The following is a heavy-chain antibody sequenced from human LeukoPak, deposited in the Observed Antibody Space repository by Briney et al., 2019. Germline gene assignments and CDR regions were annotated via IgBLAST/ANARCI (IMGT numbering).Heavy chain of an antibody. D-gene: IGHD3-22*01. Sequence: ASVKVSCKASGYTFTGYYMHWVRQAPGQGLEWMGWINPNSGGTNYAQKFQGWVTMTRDTSISTAYMELSRLRSDDTAVYYCAREYYYDSSGFNWFDPWGQGTLVTVSS. CDR2: INPNSGGT. CDR1: GYTFTGYY. CDR3: AREYYYDSSGFNWFDP. V-gene: IGHV1-2*04. J-gene: IGHJ5*02.